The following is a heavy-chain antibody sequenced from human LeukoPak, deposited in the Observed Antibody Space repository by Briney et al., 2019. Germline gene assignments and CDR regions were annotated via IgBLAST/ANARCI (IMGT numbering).Heavy chain of an antibody. CDR2: INHSGST. CDR1: GGSFSGYY. Sequence: PSETLSLTCAVYGGSFSGYYWSWIRQPPGKWLEWIGEINHSGSTNYNPSLKSRVTISVDTSKNQFSLKLSSVTAADTAVYYCARGYYYGMDVWGQGTTVTVSS. J-gene: IGHJ6*02. CDR3: ARGYYYGMDV. V-gene: IGHV4-34*01.